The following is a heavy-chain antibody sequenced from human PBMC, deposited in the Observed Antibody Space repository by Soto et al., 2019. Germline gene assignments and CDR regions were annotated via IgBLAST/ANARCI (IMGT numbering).Heavy chain of an antibody. Sequence: LSLTCAVYGGSFSGYYCSWIRQAPCKGRELIGEINHSGSTNYNPSLKSRVTISVDTSKNQFSLKLSSVTAADTAVYYCARSGAYSSSRYTVSNYYYYGMDVWGQGTTVTVSS. CDR3: ARSGAYSSSRYTVSNYYYYGMDV. CDR2: INHSGST. D-gene: IGHD6-13*01. J-gene: IGHJ6*02. CDR1: GGSFSGYY. V-gene: IGHV4-34*01.